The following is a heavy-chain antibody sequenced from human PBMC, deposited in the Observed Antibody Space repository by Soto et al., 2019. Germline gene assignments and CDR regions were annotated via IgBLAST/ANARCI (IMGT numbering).Heavy chain of an antibody. CDR1: GVSISSSHW. D-gene: IGHD3-3*01. CDR3: ARCAYGSYTFGIDV. J-gene: IGHJ6*02. CDR2: IHYSGTT. V-gene: IGHV4-4*02. Sequence: QVQLQESGPGLVKSSGTLSLTCAVSGVSISSSHWWTWVRQPPGKGLEWIGEIHYSGTTNYNPPLGGRVTISADNSRNQFSLILSSVTAADSAVDSCARCAYGSYTFGIDVWGQGTKVTVSS.